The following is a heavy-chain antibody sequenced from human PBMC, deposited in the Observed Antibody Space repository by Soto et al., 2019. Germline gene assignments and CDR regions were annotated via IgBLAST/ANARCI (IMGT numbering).Heavy chain of an antibody. D-gene: IGHD3-3*01. Sequence: ASVKVSCKASGYTFTSYDINWVRQATGQGLEWMGWMNPNSGNTGYAQKFQGSVTMTRNTSISTAYMELSSLRSEDTAVYYCARDYDFWSGYGPNGMDVWGQGTTVTVSS. CDR1: GYTFTSYD. V-gene: IGHV1-8*01. CDR3: ARDYDFWSGYGPNGMDV. J-gene: IGHJ6*02. CDR2: MNPNSGNT.